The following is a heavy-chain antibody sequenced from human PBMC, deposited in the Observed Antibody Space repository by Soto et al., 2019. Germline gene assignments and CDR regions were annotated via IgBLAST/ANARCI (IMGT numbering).Heavy chain of an antibody. Sequence: GESLKISCKGSGYSFTGYWISWVRQMPGKGLEWMGRIDPSDSYTNYSPSFQGHVTISADKSISTAYLQWSSLKASDTAMYYCASVSNPYYYYGMDVWGQGTTVTVSS. J-gene: IGHJ6*02. CDR3: ASVSNPYYYYGMDV. CDR1: GYSFTGYW. CDR2: IDPSDSYT. D-gene: IGHD4-4*01. V-gene: IGHV5-10-1*01.